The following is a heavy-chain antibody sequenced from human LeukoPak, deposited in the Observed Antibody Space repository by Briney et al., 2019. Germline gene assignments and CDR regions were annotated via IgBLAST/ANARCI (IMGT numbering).Heavy chain of an antibody. V-gene: IGHV3-21*01. CDR2: ISSSSYI. J-gene: IGHJ5*02. CDR1: GFTFSSYS. Sequence: GGSLRLSCAASGFTFSSYSMNWVRQAPGKGLKWVSYISSSSYIYYADSVKGRFTISRDNAKNSLYLQMNSLRPEDTAVYYCARDGSAVAPHDVNWFDPWGQGTLVTVSS. D-gene: IGHD6-19*01. CDR3: ARDGSAVAPHDVNWFDP.